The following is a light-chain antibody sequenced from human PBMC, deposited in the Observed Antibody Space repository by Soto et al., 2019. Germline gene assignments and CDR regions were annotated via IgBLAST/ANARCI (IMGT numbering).Light chain of an antibody. Sequence: QSALTQPASVSGSPGQSITISCTGTSSDVGGYNYVSWYQQHPGKAPKFIIYEVSNRPSGVSNRFSGSKSGNTASLTISGLQAEDEADYYCSSYTGSVSYVFGTGTKLTVL. J-gene: IGLJ1*01. CDR1: SSDVGGYNY. CDR2: EVS. V-gene: IGLV2-14*01. CDR3: SSYTGSVSYV.